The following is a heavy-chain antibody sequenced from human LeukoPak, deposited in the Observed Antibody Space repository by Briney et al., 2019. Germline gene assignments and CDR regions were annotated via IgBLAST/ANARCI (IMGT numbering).Heavy chain of an antibody. D-gene: IGHD4-17*01. CDR1: GGSFSGYY. CDR3: ARTTVTKFDAFDY. Sequence: SETLSLTCAVYGGSFSGYYWSWIRKPPGKGLKWIGEINHSGSTNYNPSLKSRVTISVDTSKNQFSLKLSSVTAADTAVYYCARTTVTKFDAFDYWGQGTLVTVSS. CDR2: INHSGST. J-gene: IGHJ4*02. V-gene: IGHV4-34*01.